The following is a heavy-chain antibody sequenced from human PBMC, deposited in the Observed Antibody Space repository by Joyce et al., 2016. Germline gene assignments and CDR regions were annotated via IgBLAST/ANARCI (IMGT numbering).Heavy chain of an antibody. D-gene: IGHD2/OR15-2a*01. V-gene: IGHV4-39*02. J-gene: IGHJ4*02. CDR1: GGPIDSRTYY. Sequence: QLQLRQSGPGLVKPSETLSLTCTVSGGPIDSRTYYWAWIRQPPGKGLEWIASIYFSGSTNYNTALKSRITISTDTSENTLSLKLNSATAADTAVYFCAAHHYRAPFLKWGQGIFVAVSS. CDR3: AAHHYRAPFLK. CDR2: IYFSGST.